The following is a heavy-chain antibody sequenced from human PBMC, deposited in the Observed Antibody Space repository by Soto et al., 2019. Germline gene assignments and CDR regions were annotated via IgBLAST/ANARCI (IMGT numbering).Heavy chain of an antibody. J-gene: IGHJ4*02. D-gene: IGHD3-10*01. Sequence: ASVKISGKVSGYTLTELSMHWVRQAPGKGLEWMGGFDPEDGETIYAQKFQGRVTMTEDTSTDTAYMELSSLRSEDTAVYYCATDIPHYYGSGQKGYWGEGTPVTVS. CDR3: ATDIPHYYGSGQKGY. V-gene: IGHV1-24*01. CDR1: GYTLTELS. CDR2: FDPEDGET.